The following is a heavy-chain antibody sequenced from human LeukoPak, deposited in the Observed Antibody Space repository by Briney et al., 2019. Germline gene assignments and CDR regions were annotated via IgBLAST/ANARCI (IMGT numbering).Heavy chain of an antibody. J-gene: IGHJ4*02. D-gene: IGHD2-21*02. V-gene: IGHV3-74*01. CDR2: INRDGTTT. CDR3: ARGLNGDYY. Sequence: GGSLRLSCAASGFTFSTYAMSWVRQAPGKGLVWVSRINRDGTTTAYADSVKGRFTISRDNAKNTLYLQMNSLRAEDTAVYYCARGLNGDYYWGQGTLVTVSS. CDR1: GFTFSTYA.